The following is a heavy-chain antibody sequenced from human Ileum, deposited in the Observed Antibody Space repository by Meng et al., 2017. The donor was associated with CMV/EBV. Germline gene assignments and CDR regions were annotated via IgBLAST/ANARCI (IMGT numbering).Heavy chain of an antibody. J-gene: IGHJ5*02. Sequence: SGYTFTDYNIYWVRQASGQGLEWMGWINPHSGNTGYTQKFQGRVTMTRDTSISPAYMELSSLRSDDTAVYYCARVCQYVWGSYRCFDPWGQGTLVTVSS. CDR1: GYTFTDYN. CDR2: INPHSGNT. D-gene: IGHD3-16*02. CDR3: ARVCQYVWGSYRCFDP. V-gene: IGHV1-8*01.